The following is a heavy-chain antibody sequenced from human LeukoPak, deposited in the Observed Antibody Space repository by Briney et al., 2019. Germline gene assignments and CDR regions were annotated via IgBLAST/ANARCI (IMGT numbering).Heavy chain of an antibody. CDR2: TYHSGNT. CDR1: GDSISTDKW. V-gene: IGHV4-4*02. J-gene: IGHJ5*02. CDR3: ARVSPWFDP. Sequence: SETLSLTCTVSGDSISTDKWWNWVRQPPGKGLEWIGETYHSGNTNYNPSLKSRVTISGDKSKNQFSLNLRSVTAADTAIYYCARVSPWFDPWGQGILVTVSS.